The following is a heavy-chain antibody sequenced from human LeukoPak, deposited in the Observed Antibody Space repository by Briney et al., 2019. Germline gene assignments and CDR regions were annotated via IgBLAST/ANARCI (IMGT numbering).Heavy chain of an antibody. D-gene: IGHD2-2*01. Sequence: ASVKVSCKASGYTFTGYYMHWVRQAPGQGLEWMGWINPNSGGTNYAQKFQGRVTMTRDTSISTAYMELGRLRSDDTAVYYCAREARVPAAFNWFDPWGQGTLVTVSS. V-gene: IGHV1-2*02. J-gene: IGHJ5*02. CDR1: GYTFTGYY. CDR2: INPNSGGT. CDR3: AREARVPAAFNWFDP.